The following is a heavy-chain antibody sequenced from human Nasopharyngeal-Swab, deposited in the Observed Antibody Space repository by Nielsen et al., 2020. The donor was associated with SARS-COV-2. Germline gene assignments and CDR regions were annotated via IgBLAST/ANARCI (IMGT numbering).Heavy chain of an antibody. V-gene: IGHV3-11*04. J-gene: IGHJ6*02. D-gene: IGHD3-10*01. Sequence: GGSLRLSCAASGFTFSDYYMSWIRQAPGKGLEWVSYISSSGSTIYYADSVKGRFTISRDNAKNSLCLQMNSLRAEDTAVYYCATLYGSGIYAGYYYYYGMDVWGQGTTVTVSS. CDR1: GFTFSDYY. CDR2: ISSSGSTI. CDR3: ATLYGSGIYAGYYYYYGMDV.